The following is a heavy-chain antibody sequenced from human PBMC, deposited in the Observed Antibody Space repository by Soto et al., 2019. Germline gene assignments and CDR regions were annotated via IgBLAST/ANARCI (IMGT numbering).Heavy chain of an antibody. CDR1: GFTVSYFY. J-gene: IGHJ6*02. D-gene: IGHD2-15*01. CDR2: IYGGDSK. V-gene: IGHV3-53*01. CDR3: ARVDSVDYYYGMDV. Sequence: EVQLVESGGGLIQPGGSLRLSCAASGFTVSYFYMNWVRQAPGKGLEWVSVIYGGDSKYYADSVKGRFTTSRDSSKNTVYLQMNSLRAEDTAVYYCARVDSVDYYYGMDVWGQGTTVTVSS.